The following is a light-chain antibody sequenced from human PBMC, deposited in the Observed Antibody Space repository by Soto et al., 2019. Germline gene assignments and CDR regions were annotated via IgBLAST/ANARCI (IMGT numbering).Light chain of an antibody. CDR3: QQYGISGT. Sequence: IVLKQSPVILSVSGGERATLSCRASQSVSNNYLAWYQQKPGQAPRLLIYGASNRATGIPDRFSGSGSGTDFTLTISRLEPEDFAVYYCQQYGISGTFGQGTKVDI. CDR1: QSVSNNY. CDR2: GAS. J-gene: IGKJ1*01. V-gene: IGKV3-20*01.